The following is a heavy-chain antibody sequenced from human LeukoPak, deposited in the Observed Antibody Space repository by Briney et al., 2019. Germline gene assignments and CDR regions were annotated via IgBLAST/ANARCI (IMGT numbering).Heavy chain of an antibody. J-gene: IGHJ4*02. CDR3: ARTYCRGGSCHFDY. V-gene: IGHV4-59*08. D-gene: IGHD2-15*01. CDR1: GGSISSYY. CDR2: ISYSGST. Sequence: SETLSLTCTVSGGSISSYYWSWIRQPPGKGLEWIGYISYSGSTNYNPSLKSRVTMSVDTSKNQFSLKLSSVTAADTAVYYCARTYCRGGSCHFDYWGQGTLVTVSS.